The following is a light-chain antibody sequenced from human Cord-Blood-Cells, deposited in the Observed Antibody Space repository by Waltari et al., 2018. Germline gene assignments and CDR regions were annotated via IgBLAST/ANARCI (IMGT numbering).Light chain of an antibody. CDR3: QQYYSTPWT. Sequence: DIVMTQSPDSLAVSLGERATINCQYSQSVLYSSNNKNYLAWYQQKPGQPPKLLIYWASTRESGVPDRFSGSGSGTDFTLTISSLQTEDVAVYYCQQYYSTPWTFGQVTKVEIK. J-gene: IGKJ1*01. CDR2: WAS. V-gene: IGKV4-1*01. CDR1: QSVLYSSNNKNY.